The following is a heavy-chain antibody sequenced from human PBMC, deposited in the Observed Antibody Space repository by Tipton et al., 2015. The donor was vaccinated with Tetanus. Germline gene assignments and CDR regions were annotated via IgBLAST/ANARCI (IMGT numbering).Heavy chain of an antibody. D-gene: IGHD3-22*01. CDR2: ISGSGGST. CDR1: GFTFSSYA. Sequence: GSLRLSCAASGFTFSSYAMSWVRQAPGKGLEWVSAISGSGGSTYYADSVKGRFTISRDNSKNTLYLQMNSLRAEDTAVYYCAKDSYYDSSGYWYYFDYWGQGTLVTVSS. CDR3: AKDSYYDSSGYWYYFDY. V-gene: IGHV3-23*01. J-gene: IGHJ4*02.